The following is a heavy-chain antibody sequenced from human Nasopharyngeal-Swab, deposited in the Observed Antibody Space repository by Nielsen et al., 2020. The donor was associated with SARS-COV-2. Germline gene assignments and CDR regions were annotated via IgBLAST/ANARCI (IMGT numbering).Heavy chain of an antibody. J-gene: IGHJ4*02. CDR3: ASTPLDSSGYYYAFHY. Sequence: GGSLRLSCAASGFTFSRYTMHWVRQAPGKGLERVAVISYDGGNKYYADSVKGRFTISRDISKNTLYLQMNSLRAEDTAVFYCASTPLDSSGYYYAFHYWGRGTLVTVSS. CDR1: GFTFSRYT. D-gene: IGHD3-22*01. CDR2: ISYDGGNK. V-gene: IGHV3-30-3*01.